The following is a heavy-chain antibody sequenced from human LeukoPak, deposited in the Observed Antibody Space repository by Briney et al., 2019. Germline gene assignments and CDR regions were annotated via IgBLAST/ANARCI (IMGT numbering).Heavy chain of an antibody. D-gene: IGHD3-22*01. CDR1: GFTFSSYA. V-gene: IGHV3-23*01. CDR2: ITSSGDGT. J-gene: IGHJ4*02. Sequence: GASLRLFCTASGFTFSSYAMTWVRQAPGKGLECVSNITSSGDGTYYADSVKGRFTISRDNPKNTLYLQMNSLRAEDTAVYYCAKDYDSSGYDFPFDYWGQGTLVTVSS. CDR3: AKDYDSSGYDFPFDY.